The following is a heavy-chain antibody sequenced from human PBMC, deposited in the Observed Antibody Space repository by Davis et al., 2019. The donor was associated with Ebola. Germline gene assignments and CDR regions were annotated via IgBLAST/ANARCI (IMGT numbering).Heavy chain of an antibody. CDR3: AKDTANIWFDV. CDR1: GFIFSTYV. V-gene: IGHV3-23*01. CDR2: GTSADT. D-gene: IGHD2-21*02. Sequence: GESLKISCSASGFIFSTYVMSWVRQAPGKGLEWVSTYGTSADTYYADSVKGRFTISRDNSRNTLYLQMNGLRVEDTAMYYCAKDTANIWFDVWGQGTMVTVSS. J-gene: IGHJ3*01.